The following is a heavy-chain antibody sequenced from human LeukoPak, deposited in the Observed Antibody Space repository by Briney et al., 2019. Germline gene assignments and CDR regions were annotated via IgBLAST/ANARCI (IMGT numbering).Heavy chain of an antibody. D-gene: IGHD5-24*01. CDR1: GFTFSSYE. V-gene: IGHV3-48*03. J-gene: IGHJ4*02. CDR3: ARTRDGPFDY. Sequence: PGGSLRLSCVVSGFTFSSYETNWVRQAPGKGLEWLSHISSSGGSIQYADSVKGRFTISRDNAKNSLYLQMNSLRAEDTAVYYCARTRDGPFDYWGQGTLVTVSS. CDR2: ISSSGGSI.